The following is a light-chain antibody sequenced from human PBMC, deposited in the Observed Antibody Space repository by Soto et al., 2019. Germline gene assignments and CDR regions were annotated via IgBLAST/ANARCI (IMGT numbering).Light chain of an antibody. J-gene: IGKJ1*01. Sequence: AIQMSQSPASVSASPGDRVTITCRASQSVSGYLAWYQQKPGGAPKLPIYSASTLQSGVPSRFSGSGFGTDFTLAISGLQSEDFATYYCHQYYSFPPWSFGQGTKVDIK. V-gene: IGKV1-8*01. CDR1: QSVSGY. CDR3: HQYYSFPPWS. CDR2: SAS.